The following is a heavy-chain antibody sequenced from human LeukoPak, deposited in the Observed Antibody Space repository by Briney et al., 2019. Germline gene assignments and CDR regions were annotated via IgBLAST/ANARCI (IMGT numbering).Heavy chain of an antibody. CDR2: INPNSGGT. CDR1: GYTFTNYG. Sequence: ASVKVSCRASGYTFTNYGINWVRQAPGQGLEWMGWINPNSGGTNYAQKLQGRVTMTTDTSTSTAYMELRSLRSEDTAVYYCASPRGVRRYYYYMDVWGKGTTVTVSS. D-gene: IGHD3-10*01. V-gene: IGHV1-18*01. CDR3: ASPRGVRRYYYYMDV. J-gene: IGHJ6*03.